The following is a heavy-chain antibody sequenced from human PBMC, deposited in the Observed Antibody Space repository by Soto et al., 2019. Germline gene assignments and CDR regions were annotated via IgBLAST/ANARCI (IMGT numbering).Heavy chain of an antibody. V-gene: IGHV4-39*02. CDR2: VFYTGFT. Sequence: SETLSLTCAVSGGSISGSYYYWSWLRQSPGKGPEWIGSVFYTGFTYYNPSLESRLTMSVDRSKNQFSLRLTSVAAADTAAYFCGRDLTSNANCIDPWGQGTLVTVSS. CDR3: GRDLTSNANCIDP. CDR1: GGSISGSYYY. J-gene: IGHJ5*02. D-gene: IGHD2-2*01.